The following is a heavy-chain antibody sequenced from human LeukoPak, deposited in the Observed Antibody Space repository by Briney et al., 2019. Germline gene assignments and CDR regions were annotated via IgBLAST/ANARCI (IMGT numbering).Heavy chain of an antibody. CDR1: RYIFTDYY. V-gene: IGHV1-2*02. CDR3: ARSRISVPVDY. J-gene: IGHJ4*02. D-gene: IGHD6-19*01. CDR2: IRTHSGGT. Sequence: GASVKVSYKASRYIFTDYYVHWVRQAPGQGLEWMGWIRTHSGGTSYAQKFQGRVTMTRHTSISTGYMELNRLRSDDTAVYYCARSRISVPVDYWGQGTLVIVSS.